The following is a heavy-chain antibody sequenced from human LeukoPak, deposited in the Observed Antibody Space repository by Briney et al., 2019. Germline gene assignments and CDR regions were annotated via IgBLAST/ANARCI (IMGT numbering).Heavy chain of an antibody. Sequence: SQTLSLTCTVSGGSISSGSYYWSWIRQPAGKGLEWIGRIYTNGSNNYNPSLKSRVTISVDTSKNQFSLKLSSVTAADTAVYYCARGGSGWSDGAFDIWGQGTMVTVSS. CDR2: IYTNGSN. CDR1: GGSISSGSYY. D-gene: IGHD6-19*01. V-gene: IGHV4-61*02. CDR3: ARGGSGWSDGAFDI. J-gene: IGHJ3*02.